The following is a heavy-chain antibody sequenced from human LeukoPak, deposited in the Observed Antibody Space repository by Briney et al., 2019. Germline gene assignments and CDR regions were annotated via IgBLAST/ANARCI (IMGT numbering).Heavy chain of an antibody. D-gene: IGHD5-24*01. CDR3: ARQKLRWLHISEDY. Sequence: PGGSLRLSCAASGFTFSDYYMSWIRQAPGKGLEWVSYISSSGSTIYYADSVKGRFTISRDNAKNSLYLQMNSLRAEDTAVYYCARQKLRWLHISEDYWGQGTLVTVSS. CDR1: GFTFSDYY. V-gene: IGHV3-11*01. CDR2: ISSSGSTI. J-gene: IGHJ4*02.